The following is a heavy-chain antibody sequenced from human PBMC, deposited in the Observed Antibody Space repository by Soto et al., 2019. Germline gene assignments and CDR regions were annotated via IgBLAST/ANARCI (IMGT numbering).Heavy chain of an antibody. V-gene: IGHV3-73*01. J-gene: IGHJ4*02. D-gene: IGHD5-18*01. CDR3: TRFSRTQLWLFAY. CDR2: IRSKVNSYAT. CDR1: GFTFSVSA. Sequence: GGSLRLSCAASGFTFSVSAMHWVRQASGKGLEWVGRIRSKVNSYATTYAASLKGRFTISRDDSKNTAYLQMNSLKTEDTAVYYCTRFSRTQLWLFAYWGQGSLVTVCS.